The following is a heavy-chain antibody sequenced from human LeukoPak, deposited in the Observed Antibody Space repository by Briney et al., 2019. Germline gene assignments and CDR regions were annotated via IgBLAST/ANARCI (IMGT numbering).Heavy chain of an antibody. CDR1: GFTFSNAW. J-gene: IGHJ4*02. CDR3: ARDQTPFV. CDR2: IKHDGSER. V-gene: IGHV3-7*01. Sequence: TGGSLRLSCAASGFTFSNAWMSWVRQAPGKGLERVAHIKHDGSERYYVDSVKGRFTISRDNAENSLSLQMNNLRADDTAVYYCARDQTPFVWGQGILVTVSS.